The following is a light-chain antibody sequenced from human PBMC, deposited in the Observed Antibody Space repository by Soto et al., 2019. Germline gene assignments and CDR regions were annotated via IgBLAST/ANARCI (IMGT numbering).Light chain of an antibody. CDR1: SSDVGGYNY. CDR3: SSYASSVSYV. V-gene: IGLV2-14*01. CDR2: EVS. Sequence: QSALTQPASVSGSPGQSITISCTGTSSDVGGYNYVSWYQQHPGKAPKFIIYEVSNRPEGVPNRFFGSKSGNTASPTISGLQAEDEADYYCSSYASSVSYVFGTGTKLTVL. J-gene: IGLJ1*01.